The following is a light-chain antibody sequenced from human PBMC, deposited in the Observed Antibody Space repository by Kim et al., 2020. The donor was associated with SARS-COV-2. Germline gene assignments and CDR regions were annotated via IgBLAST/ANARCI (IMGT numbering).Light chain of an antibody. V-gene: IGLV3-1*01. J-gene: IGLJ3*02. CDR1: KLGDKY. CDR2: QDS. CDR3: QAWDSSNWV. Sequence: YEQTQPPSVSVSPGQTASITCSGDKLGDKYACWYQQKPGQSPVLVIYQDSKRPSGIPERFSGSNSGNTATLTISGTQAMDEADYYCQAWDSSNWVFGGGTQLTVL.